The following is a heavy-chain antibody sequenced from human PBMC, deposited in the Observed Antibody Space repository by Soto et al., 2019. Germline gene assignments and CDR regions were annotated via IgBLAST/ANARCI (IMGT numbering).Heavy chain of an antibody. CDR3: ARKGIVATTGASGFDI. J-gene: IGHJ3*02. D-gene: IGHD5-12*01. CDR1: GGSISGSSYY. V-gene: IGHV4-61*05. CDR2: IYYSGST. Sequence: PSETLSLTCTVSGGSISGSSYYWGWIRQPPGKGLEWIGYIYYSGSTNYNPSLKSRVTISVDTSKNQFSLKLSSVTAADTAVYYCARKGIVATTGASGFDIWGQGKMVTVSS.